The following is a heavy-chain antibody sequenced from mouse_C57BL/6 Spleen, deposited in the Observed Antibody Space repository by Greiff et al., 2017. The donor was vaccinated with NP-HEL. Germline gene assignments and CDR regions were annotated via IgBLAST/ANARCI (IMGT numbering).Heavy chain of an antibody. J-gene: IGHJ2*01. CDR2: IWSGGST. D-gene: IGHD2-5*01. CDR3: TRTPTYCSNYYFDF. Sequence: VQLQQSGPGLVQPSQSLSITCTVSGFSLTSYGVHWVRQSPGKGLEWLGVIWSGGSTDNNAAFISRLSISKDNSKSQVFYKMNSLQADDTAIYYCTRTPTYCSNYYFDFWGQGTTLTVSS. CDR1: GFSLTSYG. V-gene: IGHV2-2*01.